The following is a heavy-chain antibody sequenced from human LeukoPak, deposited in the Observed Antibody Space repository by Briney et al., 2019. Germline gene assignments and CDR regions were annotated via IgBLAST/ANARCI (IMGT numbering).Heavy chain of an antibody. CDR3: ARQSGSFSYGMDV. V-gene: IGHV3-7*01. CDR2: IKQDGSDK. J-gene: IGHJ6*02. Sequence: GGSLRLSCAASGFIFSNYWMSWVRQAPGKGLEWVANIKQDGSDKYYVDSVKGRFSISRDNAENSLYLQMNSLGAEDTAVYYCARQSGSFSYGMDVWGPGTTVTVSS. D-gene: IGHD1-26*01. CDR1: GFIFSNYW.